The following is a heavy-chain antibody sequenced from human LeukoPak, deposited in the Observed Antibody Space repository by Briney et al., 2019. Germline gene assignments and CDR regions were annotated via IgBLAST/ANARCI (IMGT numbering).Heavy chain of an antibody. CDR3: AKGLRGQTYYDFWSGPTVYYYYYGMDV. D-gene: IGHD3-3*01. CDR1: GFTFDDYA. CDR2: ISWNSGSI. Sequence: PGGSLRLSCAASGFTFDDYAMHWVRQAPGKGLEWVSGISWNSGSIGYADSVKGRFTISRDNSKNTLYLQMNSLRAEDTAVYYCAKGLRGQTYYDFWSGPTVYYYYYGMDVWGQGTTVTVSS. J-gene: IGHJ6*02. V-gene: IGHV3-9*01.